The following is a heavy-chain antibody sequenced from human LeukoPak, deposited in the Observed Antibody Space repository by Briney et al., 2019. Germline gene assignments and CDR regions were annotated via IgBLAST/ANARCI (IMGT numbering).Heavy chain of an antibody. Sequence: QPGGSLRLSCAASGVTFSSYAMHWVRQAPGKGLEWGAVISYDGSNKYYADSVKGRFTISRDNSKNTLYLQMNSLRAEDTAVYYCARDGLGDLDYYYMDVWGKGTTVTVSS. J-gene: IGHJ6*03. V-gene: IGHV3-30*01. CDR1: GVTFSSYA. CDR3: ARDGLGDLDYYYMDV. CDR2: ISYDGSNK.